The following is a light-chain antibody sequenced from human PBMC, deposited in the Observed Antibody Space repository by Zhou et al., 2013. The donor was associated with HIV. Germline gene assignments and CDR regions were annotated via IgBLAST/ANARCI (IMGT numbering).Light chain of an antibody. CDR3: QQANSFPFT. V-gene: IGKV1-12*01. CDR1: QGIKSW. Sequence: DIQMTQSPSSVSASVGDRVTITCRASQGIKSWLAWYQQKPGQAPKLLIYATSSLQSGVPSRFSGSGSGTDFTLTISSLQPEDFATYYCQQANSFPFT. J-gene: IGKJ3*01. CDR2: ATS.